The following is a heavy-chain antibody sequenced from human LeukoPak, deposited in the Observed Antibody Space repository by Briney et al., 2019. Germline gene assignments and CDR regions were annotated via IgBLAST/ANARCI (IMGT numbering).Heavy chain of an antibody. J-gene: IGHJ4*02. Sequence: ASVKVSRKASGYTFTGYYMHWVRQAPGQRLEWMGWLKPNSGDTKSAQKFQGRVTMTRDTSINTVYIDLAGLTTEDTAVYYCARGRRRDDSDGYCHFDNWGQGTQVTVSS. V-gene: IGHV1-2*02. CDR3: ARGRRRDDSDGYCHFDN. D-gene: IGHD2-21*01. CDR2: LKPNSGDT. CDR1: GYTFTGYY.